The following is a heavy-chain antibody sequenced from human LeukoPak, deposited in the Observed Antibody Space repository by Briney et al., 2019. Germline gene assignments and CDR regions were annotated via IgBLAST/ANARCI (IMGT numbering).Heavy chain of an antibody. CDR1: GYTLTELS. Sequence: ALVKVSCKVSGYTLTELSMHWVRQAPGKGLEWMGGFDPEDGETIYAQKFQGRVTMTEDTSTDTAYMELSSLRSEDTAVYYCATNLRFLEWLLPMDVWGKGTTVTVSS. V-gene: IGHV1-24*01. J-gene: IGHJ6*03. CDR3: ATNLRFLEWLLPMDV. CDR2: FDPEDGET. D-gene: IGHD3-3*01.